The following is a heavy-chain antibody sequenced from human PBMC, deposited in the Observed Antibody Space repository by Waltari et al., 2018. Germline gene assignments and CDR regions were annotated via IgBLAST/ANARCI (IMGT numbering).Heavy chain of an antibody. Sequence: QVQLVQSGAEVKKPGASVKVSCKASGYTFTSYDINWVRQATGQGLEWMGGIIPIFGTANYAQKFQAGVTITADESTSTAYMELSSLGSEDTAVYYCARAARDELGRSAFDIWGQGTMVTVSS. J-gene: IGHJ3*02. V-gene: IGHV1-69*01. CDR2: IIPIFGTA. CDR1: GYTFTSYD. D-gene: IGHD3-16*01. CDR3: ARAARDELGRSAFDI.